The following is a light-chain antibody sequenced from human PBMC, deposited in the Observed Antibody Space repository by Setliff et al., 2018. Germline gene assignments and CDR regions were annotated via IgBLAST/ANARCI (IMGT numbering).Light chain of an antibody. CDR3: QSYGGSLSGEV. CDR2: GNS. J-gene: IGLJ1*01. Sequence: QSALTQPPSVSGAPGQRVTISCTGTSSDIGAGYGVHWYQQLPGTAPKLLIYGNSNRPSGVPDRFSGSKSGTSASLAIAGLQAEDEADYYCQSYGGSLSGEVFGTGTKVTVL. V-gene: IGLV1-40*01. CDR1: SSDIGAGYG.